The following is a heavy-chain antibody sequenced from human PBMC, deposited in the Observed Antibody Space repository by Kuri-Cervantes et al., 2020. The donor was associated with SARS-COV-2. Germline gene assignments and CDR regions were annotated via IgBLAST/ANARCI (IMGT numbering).Heavy chain of an antibody. CDR3: ARDLLYYYYYMDV. Sequence: GESLKISCAASGFTFSSYSMNWVRQAPGKGLEWVSYISSSSSTIYYADSVKGRFTISRDNAKNSLYLQMNSLRAEDTAVYYCARDLLYYYYYMDVWGKGTTVTVSS. V-gene: IGHV3-48*04. CDR2: ISSSSSTI. CDR1: GFTFSSYS. J-gene: IGHJ6*03.